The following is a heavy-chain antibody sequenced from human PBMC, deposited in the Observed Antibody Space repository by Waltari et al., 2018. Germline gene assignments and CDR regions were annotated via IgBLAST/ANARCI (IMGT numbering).Heavy chain of an antibody. CDR3: ARHASSGSIDH. CDR2: VHNTEST. J-gene: IGHJ4*02. Sequence: QMQLQESGPGLVKPSEALSLTCAVSGGPIRSNSYFWGWMRQPPGKGLEWIGSVHNTESTHYDPSLKSRVTISGDTSKNRFSLNLTSVTAADTAVYYWARHASSGSIDHWGQGVLVTVSS. D-gene: IGHD3-22*01. V-gene: IGHV4-39*01. CDR1: GGPIRSNSYF.